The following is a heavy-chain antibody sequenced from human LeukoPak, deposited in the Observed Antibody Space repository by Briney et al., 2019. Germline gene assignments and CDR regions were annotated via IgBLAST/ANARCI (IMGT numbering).Heavy chain of an antibody. CDR2: INPNSGGT. CDR3: AREGDIVVVPAASAYNWFDP. Sequence: ASVKVSCKASGYTFTGYYMHWVRQAPGQGLEWMGWINPNSGGTNYAQKFQGRVTMTGDTSISTAYMELSRLRSDDTAVYYCAREGDIVVVPAASAYNWFDPWGQGTLVTVSS. CDR1: GYTFTGYY. J-gene: IGHJ5*02. V-gene: IGHV1-2*02. D-gene: IGHD2-2*01.